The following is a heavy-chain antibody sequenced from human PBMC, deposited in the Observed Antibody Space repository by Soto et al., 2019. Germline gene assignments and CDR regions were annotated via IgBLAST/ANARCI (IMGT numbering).Heavy chain of an antibody. CDR1: GFTFSTYA. CDR2: ISGSGSNT. V-gene: IGHV3-23*01. J-gene: IGHJ4*02. D-gene: IGHD4-4*01. CDR3: TREPSHIDYTLFYSFDY. Sequence: PGGSLRLSCAASGFTFSTYAMSWVRQAPGKGLEWVSAISGSGSNTYYADSVKGRFTISRDDYNSTLYLQMNSMRAEDTAVYYCTREPSHIDYTLFYSFDYCGQGTMVIVSS.